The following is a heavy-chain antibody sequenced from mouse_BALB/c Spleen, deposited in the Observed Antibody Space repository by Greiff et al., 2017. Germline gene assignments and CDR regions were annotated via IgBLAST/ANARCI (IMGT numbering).Heavy chain of an antibody. Sequence: VKLVESGPGLVAPSQSLSITCTVSGFSLTSYGVHWVRQPPGKGLEWLGVIWAGGSTNYNSALMSRLSISKDNSKSQVFLKMNSLQTDDTAMYYCARDLITYAMDYWGQGTSVTVSS. CDR1: GFSLTSYG. D-gene: IGHD2-4*01. CDR2: IWAGGST. CDR3: ARDLITYAMDY. J-gene: IGHJ4*01. V-gene: IGHV2-9*02.